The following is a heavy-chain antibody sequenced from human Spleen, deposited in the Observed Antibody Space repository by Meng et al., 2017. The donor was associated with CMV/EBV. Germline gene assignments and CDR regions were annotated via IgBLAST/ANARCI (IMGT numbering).Heavy chain of an antibody. CDR3: ARGFPRCSSTSCYPYYYYGMDV. CDR2: MNPNSGNT. V-gene: IGHV1-8*03. Sequence: GESLKISCAASGFTFSSYAMHWVRQAPGKGLEWMGWMNPNSGNTGYAQKFQGRVTITRNTSISTAYMELSSLRSEDTAVYYCARGFPRCSSTSCYPYYYYGMDVWGQGTTVTVSS. CDR1: GFTFSSYA. D-gene: IGHD2-2*01. J-gene: IGHJ6*02.